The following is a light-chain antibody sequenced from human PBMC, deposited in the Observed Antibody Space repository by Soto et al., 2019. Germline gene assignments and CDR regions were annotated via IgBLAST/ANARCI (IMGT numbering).Light chain of an antibody. Sequence: QSVLTQPPSVSAASGQKVTISCSGSSSNIGSDSVSWFQQLPGTAPKLLIYHNNKRPSGIPDRFSGSKSGTSATLGIAGLQTGDEADYYCGTWDSSLSAYVFGTETKVTV. CDR2: HNN. CDR3: GTWDSSLSAYV. J-gene: IGLJ1*01. V-gene: IGLV1-51*01. CDR1: SSNIGSDS.